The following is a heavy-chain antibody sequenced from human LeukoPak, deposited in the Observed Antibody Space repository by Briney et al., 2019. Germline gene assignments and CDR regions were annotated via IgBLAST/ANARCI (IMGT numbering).Heavy chain of an antibody. CDR1: GLIISGQW. V-gene: IGHV3-7*01. Sequence: PGGSLRLSCVASGLIISGQWMNWVRQAPGQGLEWVANIKHDGSGEYYVDSVKGRFTVSRDDGRNSVSLQMNSVRAEDTAVYYCGYTNNFYHWGQGTLVVVS. D-gene: IGHD3-16*02. CDR3: GYTNNFYH. J-gene: IGHJ4*02. CDR2: IKHDGSGE.